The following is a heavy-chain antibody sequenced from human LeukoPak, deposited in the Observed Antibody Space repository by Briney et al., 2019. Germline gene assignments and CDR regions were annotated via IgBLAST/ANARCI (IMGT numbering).Heavy chain of an antibody. CDR1: GFTFDDYA. J-gene: IGHJ5*02. Sequence: PGRSLRLSCAASGFTFDDYAMHWVRQAPGKGLEWVSGISWNSGSIGYADSVKGRFTISRDNAKNSLYLQMNSLRAEDTALYYCARDRYDFWSGYYRGLNWFDPWGQGTLVTVSS. CDR3: ARDRYDFWSGYYRGLNWFDP. D-gene: IGHD3-3*01. CDR2: ISWNSGSI. V-gene: IGHV3-9*01.